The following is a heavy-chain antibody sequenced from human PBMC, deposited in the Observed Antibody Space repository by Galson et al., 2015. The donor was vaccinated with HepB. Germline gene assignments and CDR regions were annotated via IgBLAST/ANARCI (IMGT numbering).Heavy chain of an antibody. CDR1: GYSLPSFW. J-gene: IGHJ5*02. CDR3: ARQIVDGNNVWFDP. CDR2: IDPTDSYT. D-gene: IGHD5-24*01. V-gene: IGHV5-10-1*01. Sequence: QSGAEVKKPGESLRISCKGSGYSLPSFWISWVRQMPGKGLEWMGRIDPTDSYTNYSPSFQGHVTISVDKSVNTAYLQWSSLKASDTAMYYCARQIVDGNNVWFDPWGQGTLVTVSS.